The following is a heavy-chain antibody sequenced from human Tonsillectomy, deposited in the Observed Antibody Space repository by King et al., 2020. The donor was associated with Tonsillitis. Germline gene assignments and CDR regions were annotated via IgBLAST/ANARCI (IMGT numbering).Heavy chain of an antibody. J-gene: IGHJ2*01. CDR2: IWYDGSKK. Sequence: VQLVESGGGVVQPGRSLRLSCAASGFTFSHYGMHWVRQAPGKGLEGVALIWYDGSKKYYADSVKGRCTISRDNPKNTVYLQMNSLRAEDTAVYYCARGGAAAAGSLYWYFDLWGRGTLVTVSS. D-gene: IGHD6-13*01. CDR3: ARGGAAAAGSLYWYFDL. CDR1: GFTFSHYG. V-gene: IGHV3-33*08.